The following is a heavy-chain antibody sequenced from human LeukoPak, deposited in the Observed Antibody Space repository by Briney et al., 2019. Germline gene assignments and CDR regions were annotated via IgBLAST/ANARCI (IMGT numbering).Heavy chain of an antibody. CDR2: ISYDGSNK. Sequence: PGRSLRLSCAASGFTFSSYGMHWVRQAPGKGLEWVAVISYDGSNKYYADSVKGRFTISRDNSKNTLYLQMNSLRAEDTAVYYCARAIVGATPIDYWGQGTLVTVSS. CDR3: ARAIVGATPIDY. CDR1: GFTFSSYG. V-gene: IGHV3-30*05. J-gene: IGHJ4*02. D-gene: IGHD1-26*01.